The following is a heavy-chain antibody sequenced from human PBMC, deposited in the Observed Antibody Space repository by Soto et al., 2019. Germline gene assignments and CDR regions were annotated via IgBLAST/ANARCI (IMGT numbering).Heavy chain of an antibody. V-gene: IGHV1-2*04. CDR3: ARDFRSAGGSYYYYYGMDV. CDR2: INPNSGGT. J-gene: IGHJ6*02. D-gene: IGHD1-26*01. Sequence: QVPLVQSGAEVKKPGASVKVSCKASGYTFTGYYMHWVRQAPGQGLEWMGWINPNSGGTNYAQKFQGWVTMTRDTSISTAYMELSRLRSDDTAVYYCARDFRSAGGSYYYYYGMDVWGQGTTVTVSS. CDR1: GYTFTGYY.